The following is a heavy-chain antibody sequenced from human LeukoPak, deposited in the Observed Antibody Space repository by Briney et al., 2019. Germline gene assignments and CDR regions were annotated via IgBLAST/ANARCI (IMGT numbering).Heavy chain of an antibody. CDR3: AKPQLQGAFDI. D-gene: IGHD3-10*01. CDR1: GFTFNSFA. V-gene: IGHV3-23*03. J-gene: IGHJ3*02. Sequence: GGSLRLSCAASGFTFNSFAMNWVRQAPGKGLEWVSIIYTGGSTYYVDSVKGRFTISRDNSKNTLYLQMNSLRAEDTAVYYCAKPQLQGAFDIWGQGTMVKVSS. CDR2: IYTGGST.